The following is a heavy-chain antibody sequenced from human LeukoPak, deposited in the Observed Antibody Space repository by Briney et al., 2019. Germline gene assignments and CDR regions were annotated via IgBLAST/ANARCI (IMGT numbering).Heavy chain of an antibody. D-gene: IGHD7-27*01. CDR3: ARGSLGIPHGMDV. CDR1: GGTFSSYA. J-gene: IGHJ6*02. CDR2: IIPIFGTA. V-gene: IGHV1-69*01. Sequence: ASVKVSCKASGGTFSSYAISWVRQAPGQGREWMGGIIPIFGTANYAQKFQGRVTITADESTSTAYMELSSLRSEDTAVYYCARGSLGIPHGMDVWGQGTTVTVSS.